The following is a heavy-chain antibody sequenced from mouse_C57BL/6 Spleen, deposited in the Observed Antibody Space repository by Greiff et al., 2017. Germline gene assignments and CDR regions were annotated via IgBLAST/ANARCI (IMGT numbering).Heavy chain of an antibody. J-gene: IGHJ2*01. CDR3: AREDYDGLHYFDY. CDR2: ISDGGSYT. D-gene: IGHD2-3*01. CDR1: GFTFSSYA. V-gene: IGHV5-4*01. Sequence: EVKLMESGGGLVKPGGSLKLSCAASGFTFSSYAMSWVRQTPEKRLEWVATISDGGSYTYYPDNVKGRFTISRDNAKNNLYLQMSHLKSEDTAMYYCAREDYDGLHYFDYWGQGTTLTVSS.